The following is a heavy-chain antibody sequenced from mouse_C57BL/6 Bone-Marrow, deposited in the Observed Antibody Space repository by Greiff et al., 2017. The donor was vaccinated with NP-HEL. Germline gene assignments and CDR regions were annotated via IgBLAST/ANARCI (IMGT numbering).Heavy chain of an antibody. J-gene: IGHJ1*03. D-gene: IGHD1-1*01. CDR3: ARDYYGSSWGYFDV. Sequence: EVKLVESGGGLVKPGGSLKLSCAASGFTFSSYAMSWVRQTPEKRLEWVATISDGGSYTYYPDNVKGRFTISRDNAKHNLYLQMSHLKSEDTAMYYCARDYYGSSWGYFDVWGTGTTVTVSS. CDR1: GFTFSSYA. CDR2: ISDGGSYT. V-gene: IGHV5-4*03.